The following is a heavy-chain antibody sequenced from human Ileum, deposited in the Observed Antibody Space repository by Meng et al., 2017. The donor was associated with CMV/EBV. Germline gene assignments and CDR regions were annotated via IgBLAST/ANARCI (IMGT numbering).Heavy chain of an antibody. D-gene: IGHD5-12*01. J-gene: IGHJ5*02. CDR1: GYTFTGYY. V-gene: IGHV1-2*02. Sequence: GESLKISCKGSGYTFTGYYMHWVRQAPGQGLEWMGWINPNSGGTNYAQKFQGRVTMTRDTSISTAYMELSRLRSDDTAVYYCAIVRAYGGWFDPWGQGTLVTVSS. CDR3: AIVRAYGGWFDP. CDR2: INPNSGGT.